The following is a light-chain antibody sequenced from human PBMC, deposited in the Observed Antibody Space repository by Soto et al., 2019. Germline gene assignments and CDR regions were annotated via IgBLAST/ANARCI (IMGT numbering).Light chain of an antibody. CDR1: QSAGTN. J-gene: IGKJ5*01. V-gene: IGKV3-15*01. CDR3: QQYNQWPIT. CDR2: GAF. Sequence: EIVMTQSPATLTVSPGERPTLSCRASQSAGTNLAWYQQKPGQAPRLLIHGAFTRATGIPARFSGSGSGTEFTLTISSLQSEDFAVFYCQQYNQWPITFGQGTRLEIK.